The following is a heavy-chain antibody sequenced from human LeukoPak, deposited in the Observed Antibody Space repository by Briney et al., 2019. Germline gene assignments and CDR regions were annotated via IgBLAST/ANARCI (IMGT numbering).Heavy chain of an antibody. CDR2: IYNAGATT. V-gene: IGHV3-23*01. CDR1: GFAFSNYA. J-gene: IGHJ4*02. CDR3: VRVVAAKETY. D-gene: IGHD2-15*01. Sequence: PGGSLRLSCAASGFAFSNYAMSWVRRPPGKGLEGVSEIYNAGATTYYGDSVKGRFTISRDNSKNTLYLQMSRLRAEDTAIYYCVRVVAAKETYWGQGILVTVSS.